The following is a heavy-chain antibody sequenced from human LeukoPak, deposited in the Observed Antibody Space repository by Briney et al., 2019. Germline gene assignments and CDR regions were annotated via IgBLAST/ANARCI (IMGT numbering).Heavy chain of an antibody. D-gene: IGHD7-27*01. CDR1: GFTFSNYN. CDR3: ARGDPKDVNHENPTEEFDY. CDR2: ISSLSNYI. V-gene: IGHV3-21*01. Sequence: GGSLRLSCAASGFTFSNYNMNWVRQAPGEGLEWVSSISSLSNYIYYADSLRGRFTMSRDNAKNSLFLLMTSLTADDTAIYYCARGDPKDVNHENPTEEFDYWGQGTLVTVSS. J-gene: IGHJ4*02.